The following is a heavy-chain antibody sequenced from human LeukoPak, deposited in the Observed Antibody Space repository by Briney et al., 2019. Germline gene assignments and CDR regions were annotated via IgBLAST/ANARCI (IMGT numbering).Heavy chain of an antibody. D-gene: IGHD3-22*01. CDR1: GGPISSGGYY. CDR2: IYYSGGT. Sequence: SETLSLTCTVSGGPISSGGYYWSWIRQPPGKGLEWIGYIYYSGGTYYNPSLKSRVTISADTSKNQFSLRLTSVTAADTAVYYCANFYGTSGFGYWGQGTLVTVSS. CDR3: ANFYGTSGFGY. J-gene: IGHJ4*02. V-gene: IGHV4-30-4*01.